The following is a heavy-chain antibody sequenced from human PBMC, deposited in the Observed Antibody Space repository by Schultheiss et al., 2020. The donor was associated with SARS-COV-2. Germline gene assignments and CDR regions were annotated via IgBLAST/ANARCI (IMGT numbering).Heavy chain of an antibody. CDR3: ARRGNSSSRVSGIDY. D-gene: IGHD6-19*01. CDR2: IGTAGDT. CDR1: GFTFSSYD. V-gene: IGHV3-13*01. Sequence: GGSLRLSCAASGFTFSSYDMHWVRQATGKGLEWVSAIGTAGDTYYPGSVKGRFTISRENAKNSLYLQMNSLRAGDTAVYYCARRGNSSSRVSGIDYWGQGALGTGSS. J-gene: IGHJ4*02.